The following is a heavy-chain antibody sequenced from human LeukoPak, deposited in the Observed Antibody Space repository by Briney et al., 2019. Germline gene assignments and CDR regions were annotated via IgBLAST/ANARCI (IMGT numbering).Heavy chain of an antibody. CDR2: IYPGDSDT. Sequence: GESVKISCKGSGYNFTSYWIGWVRQMPGKGLEWMGIIYPGDSDTRYSPSIQGHVTISADKSINTAYLQWGSLKASDTAMYYCARASGYSSSWYGDYWGQGTLVTVSS. CDR3: ARASGYSSSWYGDY. J-gene: IGHJ4*02. CDR1: GYNFTSYW. D-gene: IGHD6-13*01. V-gene: IGHV5-51*01.